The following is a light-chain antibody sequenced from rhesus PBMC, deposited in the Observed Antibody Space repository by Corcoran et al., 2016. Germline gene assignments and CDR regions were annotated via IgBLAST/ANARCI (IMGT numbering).Light chain of an antibody. J-gene: IGKJ2*01. CDR2: KAA. CDR1: QGISSW. CDR3: QHGYGTPHS. V-gene: IGKV1-18*01. Sequence: DIQMTQSPSSLSASVGDKVTITCHASQGISSWLAWYQQKPGKAPKLLIYKAATLQSGVPSRLSGRGSGTDYTFTISSLQPDYVATYYCQHGYGTPHSFGQGTKVEIK.